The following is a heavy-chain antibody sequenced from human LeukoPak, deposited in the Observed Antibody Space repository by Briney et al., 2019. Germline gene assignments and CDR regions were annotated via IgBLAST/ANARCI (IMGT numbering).Heavy chain of an antibody. CDR1: AFTFSGYS. Sequence: QSGGSLRLSCAASAFTFSGYSMSWVRQAPGKGLEWVSYISPSATTIYYADSVKGRFTISRDNAKNSLYLQMNSLRAEDTAVYYCAREYSSSSGRSFDYWGQGTLVTVSS. CDR2: ISPSATTI. CDR3: AREYSSSSGRSFDY. J-gene: IGHJ4*02. V-gene: IGHV3-48*01. D-gene: IGHD6-6*01.